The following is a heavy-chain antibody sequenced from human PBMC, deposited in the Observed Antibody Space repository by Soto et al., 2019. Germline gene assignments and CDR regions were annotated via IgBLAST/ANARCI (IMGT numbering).Heavy chain of an antibody. J-gene: IGHJ4*02. D-gene: IGHD3-10*01. V-gene: IGHV4-4*02. CDR3: ARASAASLLRGAIIN. CDR2: MYHSGST. Sequence: SETLSLTCAFSGGSISIDNWCTCVRQPPGKGLEWIGEMYHSGSTNYSPSLKSRVTISVDKSNNQFSLKLTSVTAADTALYYCARASAASLLRGAIINWGQGTLVTVSS. CDR1: GGSISIDNW.